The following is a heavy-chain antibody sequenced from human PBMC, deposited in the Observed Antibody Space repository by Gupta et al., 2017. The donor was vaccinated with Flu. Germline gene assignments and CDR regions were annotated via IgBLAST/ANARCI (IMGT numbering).Heavy chain of an antibody. CDR3: ARDLYGDDPGD. Sequence: CAASGFTFSSYSMNWVRQAPGKGLEWVSSISSRSSYIYYADSVKGRFTISRDNAKKSLYLQMNSLRAEDTAVYYCARDLYGDDPGDWGQGTLVTVSS. CDR2: ISSRSSYI. CDR1: GFTFSSYS. J-gene: IGHJ4*02. D-gene: IGHD4-17*01. V-gene: IGHV3-21*01.